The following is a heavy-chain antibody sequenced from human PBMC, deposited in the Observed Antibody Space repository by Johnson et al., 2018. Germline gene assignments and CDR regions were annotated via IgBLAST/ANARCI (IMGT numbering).Heavy chain of an antibody. J-gene: IGHJ3*02. CDR3: ARDSSGYYWSDAFDI. D-gene: IGHD3-22*01. V-gene: IGHV3-30-3*01. Sequence: VQLLESGGGVVQPGRSLRLSCAASGFTFSSYAMHWVRQAPGKGLEWVAVISYDGSNKYYADSVKGRFTISRDNSTNTLYLQMNSLRAEDTAVYYCARDSSGYYWSDAFDIWGQGTMVTVSS. CDR1: GFTFSSYA. CDR2: ISYDGSNK.